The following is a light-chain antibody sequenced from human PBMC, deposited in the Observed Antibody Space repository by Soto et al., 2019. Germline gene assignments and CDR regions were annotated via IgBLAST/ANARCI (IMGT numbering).Light chain of an antibody. V-gene: IGKV3-11*01. CDR3: HQRGRWPPIT. Sequence: EIVLTQSPATLSLSPGERATLSCRASQSVSTYLAWYQQKPGQAPRLLIFDASNRATGIPARFNGSGSGTDFTLTISSLEADDFAVYYCHQRGRWPPITFGQGTRLEIK. CDR2: DAS. J-gene: IGKJ5*01. CDR1: QSVSTY.